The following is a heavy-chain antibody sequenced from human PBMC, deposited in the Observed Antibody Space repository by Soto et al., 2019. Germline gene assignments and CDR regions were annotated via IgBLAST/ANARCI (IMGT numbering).Heavy chain of an antibody. J-gene: IGHJ6*02. CDR1: GGSISSSNW. CDR3: AKRTTVTGPYYYGMDV. Sequence: SETLSLTCAVSGGSISSSNWWSWVRQPPGKGLEWIGEIYHSGSTNYNPSLKSRVTISVDKSKNQFSLKLSSVTAADTAVYYCAKRTTVTGPYYYGMDVWGQGTTVTVSS. D-gene: IGHD4-4*01. V-gene: IGHV4-4*02. CDR2: IYHSGST.